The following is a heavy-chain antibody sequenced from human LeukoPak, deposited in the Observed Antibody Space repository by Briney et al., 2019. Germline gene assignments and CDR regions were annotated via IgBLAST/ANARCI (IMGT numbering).Heavy chain of an antibody. CDR1: GFTFSSYW. J-gene: IGHJ4*02. Sequence: GGSLRLSCAASGFTFSSYWMSWVRQAPGKGLEWVSAISGSGGSTYYADSVKGRFTISRDNSKNTLYLQMNSLRAEDTAVYYCAKAYSNYIQYQGYFDYWGQGTLVTVSS. D-gene: IGHD4-11*01. CDR2: ISGSGGST. CDR3: AKAYSNYIQYQGYFDY. V-gene: IGHV3-23*01.